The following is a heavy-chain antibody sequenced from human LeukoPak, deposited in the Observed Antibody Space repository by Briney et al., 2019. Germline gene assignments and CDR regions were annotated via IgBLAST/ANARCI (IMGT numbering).Heavy chain of an antibody. D-gene: IGHD1-26*01. CDR2: IKQDGSEK. CDR1: GFTFSSYW. Sequence: GGSLRLSCAASGFTFSSYWMSWVRQAPGKGLEWVANIKQDGSEKYYVDSVKGRFTISRDNAKNSLYLQLNSLRAEDTAVYYFARVPVLLRSHQPHYNYYYDMDVGGKGPTVTVSS. CDR3: ARVPVLLRSHQPHYNYYYDMDV. V-gene: IGHV3-7*01. J-gene: IGHJ6*03.